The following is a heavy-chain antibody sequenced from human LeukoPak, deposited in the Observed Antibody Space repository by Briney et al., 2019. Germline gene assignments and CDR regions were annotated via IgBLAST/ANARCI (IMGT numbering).Heavy chain of an antibody. Sequence: SETLSLTCTVSGGSISSGSYYWSWIRQPAGKGLEWIGRIYTSGSTNYNPSLKSRVTISVDTSKNQFSLKLSSVTAADTAVYYCARSLLWFGELTGDDAFDIWGQGTMVTVSS. CDR3: ARSLLWFGELTGDDAFDI. D-gene: IGHD3-10*01. V-gene: IGHV4-61*02. CDR2: IYTSGST. J-gene: IGHJ3*02. CDR1: GGSISSGSYY.